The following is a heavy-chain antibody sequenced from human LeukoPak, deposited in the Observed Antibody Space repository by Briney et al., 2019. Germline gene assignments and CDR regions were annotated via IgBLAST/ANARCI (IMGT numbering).Heavy chain of an antibody. CDR1: GGSISSHY. V-gene: IGHV4-59*11. CDR2: IYYSGST. D-gene: IGHD1-1*01. Sequence: PSETLSLTCTVSGGSISSHYWSWIRQPPGKGLEWIGYIYYSGSTNYNASLKRRVSISVDTSKTQFSLNLSSVTAADTAVYYCARDTTSLDAFDVWGQGTMVTVSS. CDR3: ARDTTSLDAFDV. J-gene: IGHJ3*01.